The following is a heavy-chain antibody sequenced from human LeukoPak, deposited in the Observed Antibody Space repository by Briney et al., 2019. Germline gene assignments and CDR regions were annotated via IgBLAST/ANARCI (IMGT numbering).Heavy chain of an antibody. J-gene: IGHJ6*03. D-gene: IGHD2-2*01. CDR2: ISSSGSTI. CDR3: ARAGCSSTSCYVRYYYYYYMDV. V-gene: IGHV3-11*04. CDR1: GGSISSYY. Sequence: LSLTCTVSGGSISSYYWSWIRQAPGKGLEWVSYISSSGSTIYYADSVKGRFTISRDNAKNSLYLQMNSLRAEDTAVYYCARAGCSSTSCYVRYYYYYYMDVWGKGTTVTVSS.